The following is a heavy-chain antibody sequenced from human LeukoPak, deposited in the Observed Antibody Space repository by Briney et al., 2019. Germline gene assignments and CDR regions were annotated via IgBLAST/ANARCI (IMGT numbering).Heavy chain of an antibody. J-gene: IGHJ2*01. D-gene: IGHD1-14*01. CDR2: MSPNSGNT. V-gene: IGHV1-8*01. CDR3: TSGPPEWGFDL. CDR1: GYTFTSYD. Sequence: ASVKVSCKASGYTFTSYDINWVRQATGQGLEWMGWMSPNSGNTGYAQKFQGRVTMTRDTSISTAYMELNSLRSEDTAVCYCTSGPPEWGFDLWGRGTLVTVSS.